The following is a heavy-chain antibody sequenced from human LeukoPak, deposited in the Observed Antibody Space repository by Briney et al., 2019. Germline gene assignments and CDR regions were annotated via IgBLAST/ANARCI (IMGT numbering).Heavy chain of an antibody. D-gene: IGHD6-13*01. V-gene: IGHV4-59*08. J-gene: IGHJ4*02. CDR3: ARSRAGIAAAGN. CDR2: IYYSGST. Sequence: PSETLSLTCTVSGGSISSYYWSWIRQPPGKGLEWIGYIYYSGSTNYNPSLKSRVTISVDTSKNQFSLKLSSVTAADTAVYYCARSRAGIAAAGNWGQGTLVTVSS. CDR1: GGSISSYY.